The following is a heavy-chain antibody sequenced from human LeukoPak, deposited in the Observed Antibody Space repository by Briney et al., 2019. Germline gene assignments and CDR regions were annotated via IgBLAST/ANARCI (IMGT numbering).Heavy chain of an antibody. J-gene: IGHJ4*02. V-gene: IGHV3-23*01. D-gene: IGHD3-22*01. CDR3: ARGITMTIVAPGY. CDR2: ISGSGSST. CDR1: GFTFSNYA. Sequence: GGSLRLSCAASGFTFSNYAMSWVRQAPGKGLEWVSVISGSGSSTYYADSVKGRFTISRDSSKNTLYLQMNSLRAEDTAVYYCARGITMTIVAPGYWGQGTPVTVSS.